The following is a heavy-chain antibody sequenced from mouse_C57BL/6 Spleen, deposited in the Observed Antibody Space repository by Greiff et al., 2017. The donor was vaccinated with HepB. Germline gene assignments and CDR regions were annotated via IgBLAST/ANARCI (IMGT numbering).Heavy chain of an antibody. CDR3: ARGSIYYGNYDY. D-gene: IGHD2-1*01. CDR2: ISSGSSTI. V-gene: IGHV5-17*01. Sequence: EVQLQESGGGLVKPGGSLKLSCAASGFTFSDYGMHWVRQAPEKGLEWVAYISSGSSTIYYADTVKGRFTISRDNAKNTLFLQMTSLRSEDTAMYYCARGSIYYGNYDYWGQSTTLTVSS. J-gene: IGHJ2*01. CDR1: GFTFSDYG.